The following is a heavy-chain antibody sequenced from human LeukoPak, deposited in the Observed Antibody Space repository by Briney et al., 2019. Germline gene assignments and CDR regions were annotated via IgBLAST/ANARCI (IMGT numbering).Heavy chain of an antibody. V-gene: IGHV4-30-2*01. Sequence: SQTLSLTCAVSGGSISSGGYSWSWIRQPPGKGLEWIGYIYRSGSTYYNPSLKSRVTISVDRSKNQFSLKLSSVTAADTAVYYCARYCSSTSCYGYFDYWGQGTLVTVSS. J-gene: IGHJ4*02. CDR2: IYRSGST. CDR3: ARYCSSTSCYGYFDY. D-gene: IGHD2-2*01. CDR1: GGSISSGGYS.